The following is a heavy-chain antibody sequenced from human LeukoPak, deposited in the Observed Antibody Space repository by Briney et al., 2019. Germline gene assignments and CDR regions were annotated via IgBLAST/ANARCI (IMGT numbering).Heavy chain of an antibody. CDR2: ISSSGSTM. D-gene: IGHD5-24*01. J-gene: IGHJ4*02. Sequence: PGGSLRLSCAASGFTFSSYVMNWVRQAPGKGLEWVSYISSSGSTMYYADSVKGRFTISRDNAKNSLYLQMNSLRAEDTAVYYCAREMATRDWGQGTLVTVSS. CDR1: GFTFSSYV. CDR3: AREMATRD. V-gene: IGHV3-48*03.